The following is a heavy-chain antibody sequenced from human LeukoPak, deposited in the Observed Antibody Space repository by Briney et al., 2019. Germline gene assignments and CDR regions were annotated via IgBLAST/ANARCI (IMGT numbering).Heavy chain of an antibody. CDR2: INPSGGST. V-gene: IGHV1-46*01. J-gene: IGHJ6*02. D-gene: IGHD2-2*01. CDR1: GYTFTSYY. CDR3: ARRYQLLSVGAYYYYGMDV. Sequence: ASVKVSCKASGYTFTSYYMHWVRQAPGQGLEWMGIINPSGGSTSYAQKFQGRVTITADESTSTAYMGLSSLRSEDTAVYYCARRYQLLSVGAYYYYGMDVWGQGTTVTVSS.